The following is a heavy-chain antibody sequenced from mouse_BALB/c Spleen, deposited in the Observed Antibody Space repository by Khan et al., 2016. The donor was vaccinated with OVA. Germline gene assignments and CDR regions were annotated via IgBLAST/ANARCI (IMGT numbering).Heavy chain of an antibody. CDR1: GYTFTSYW. Sequence: QVQLQQPGAELVRPGASVKLSCEASGYTFTSYWMNWVKQSPEQGLEWIGRIDPYDSETHYNQNFKDKAILTVDKSSRKAYMQISSLTHEDSAVYYCARNPFAYWGQGTLVTVSA. J-gene: IGHJ3*01. CDR3: ARNPFAY. V-gene: IGHV1-52*01. CDR2: IDPYDSET.